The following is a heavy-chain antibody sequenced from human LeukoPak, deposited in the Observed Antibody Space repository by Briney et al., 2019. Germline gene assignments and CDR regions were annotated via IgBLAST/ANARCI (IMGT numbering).Heavy chain of an antibody. CDR3: ARDKKYDFWSGYQY. CDR2: ISSSSSYI. CDR1: GFTFSSYS. J-gene: IGHJ4*02. Sequence: PGGSLRLSCAASGFTFSSYSMNWVRQAPGKGLEWVSSISSSSSYIYYADSVKGRFTISRDNAKNSLYLQMNSLRAEDTAVYYCARDKKYDFWSGYQYWGQGTLVTVSS. V-gene: IGHV3-21*04. D-gene: IGHD3-3*01.